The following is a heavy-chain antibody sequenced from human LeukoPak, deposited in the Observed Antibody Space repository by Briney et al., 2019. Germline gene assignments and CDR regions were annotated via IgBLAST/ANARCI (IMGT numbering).Heavy chain of an antibody. V-gene: IGHV4-61*01. CDR2: MSYSGST. D-gene: IGHD2-15*01. Sequence: SETLSLTCNVSGGSITTNSYYWHWIRQPPGRGLEWLGYMSYSGSTDYNPSLKSRVTISVDTSKSQFSLQLSSVTAADTALYYCARLGGGRGRAFDIWGQGRMVSVSS. CDR3: ARLGGGRGRAFDI. J-gene: IGHJ3*02. CDR1: GGSITTNSYY.